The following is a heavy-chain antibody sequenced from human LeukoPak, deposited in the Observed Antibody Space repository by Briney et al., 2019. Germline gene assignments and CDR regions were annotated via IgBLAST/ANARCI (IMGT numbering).Heavy chain of an antibody. CDR2: INSGSSTI. V-gene: IGHV3-48*04. J-gene: IGHJ3*02. CDR3: ARADDYGTSRDAFDI. Sequence: GGSLRLSCAASGFTLSTYIMNWVRQAPGKGLEWVSYINSGSSTIYYADSVKGRFTISRDNAKNSLYLQMNSLRAEDTAVYYCARADDYGTSRDAFDIWGQGTMVTVSS. CDR1: GFTLSTYI. D-gene: IGHD4-17*01.